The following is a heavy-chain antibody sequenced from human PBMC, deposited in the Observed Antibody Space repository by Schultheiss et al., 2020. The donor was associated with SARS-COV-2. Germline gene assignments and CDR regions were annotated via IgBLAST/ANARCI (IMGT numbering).Heavy chain of an antibody. Sequence: GGSLRLSCAASGFTFSSYGMHWVRQAPGKGLEWVAVISYDGSNKYYADSVKGRFTISRDNSKNTLYLQMNSLRAEDTAVYYCVKDSVRRIAAAVFGWFDPWGQGTLVTVSS. V-gene: IGHV3-30*18. J-gene: IGHJ5*02. CDR2: ISYDGSNK. CDR1: GFTFSSYG. D-gene: IGHD6-13*01. CDR3: VKDSVRRIAAAVFGWFDP.